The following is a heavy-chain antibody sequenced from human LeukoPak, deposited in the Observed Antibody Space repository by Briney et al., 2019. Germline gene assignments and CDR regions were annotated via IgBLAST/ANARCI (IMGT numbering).Heavy chain of an antibody. CDR2: ISYDGSNK. Sequence: GGSLRLSCAASGFTFSSYGMHWVRQAPGKGLEWVAVISYDGSNKYYADSVKGRVTISRDNSKNTLYLQMNSLRAEDTAVYYCAKADYSSNWYQTGWGGYFDYWGQGTLVTVSS. J-gene: IGHJ4*02. CDR3: AKADYSSNWYQTGWGGYFDY. D-gene: IGHD6-13*01. CDR1: GFTFSSYG. V-gene: IGHV3-30*18.